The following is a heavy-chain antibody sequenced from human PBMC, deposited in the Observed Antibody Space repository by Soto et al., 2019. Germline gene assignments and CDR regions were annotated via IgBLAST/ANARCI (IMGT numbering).Heavy chain of an antibody. Sequence: GGSLRLSCAASGFTFSSYAMSWVRQAPGKGLEWVSAISGSGGSTYYADSVKGRFTISRDNSKNTLYLQMNSLRAEDTAVYYCATRGTWTDAFDIWGQGTMVTVSS. CDR2: ISGSGGST. J-gene: IGHJ3*02. V-gene: IGHV3-23*01. CDR3: ATRGTWTDAFDI. CDR1: GFTFSSYA. D-gene: IGHD1-1*01.